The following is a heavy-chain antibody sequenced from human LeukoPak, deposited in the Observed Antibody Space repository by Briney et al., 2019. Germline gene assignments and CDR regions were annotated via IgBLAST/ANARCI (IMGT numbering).Heavy chain of an antibody. CDR2: ISGSGGST. Sequence: GGSLRLSCAASGFTFSSYAMSWVRQAPGKGLEWVSAISGSGGSTYYADSVKGRFTISRDNSKNTLYLQMNSLRAEDTAVYYCAKGLFYYDSSGYCLDYWGQGTLVTVSS. J-gene: IGHJ4*02. CDR3: AKGLFYYDSSGYCLDY. V-gene: IGHV3-23*01. D-gene: IGHD3-22*01. CDR1: GFTFSSYA.